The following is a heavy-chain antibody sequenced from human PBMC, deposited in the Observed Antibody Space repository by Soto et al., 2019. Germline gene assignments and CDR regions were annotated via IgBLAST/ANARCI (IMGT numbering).Heavy chain of an antibody. CDR1: GFAFGDSA. CDR3: AKAPYAGYFYYFDS. V-gene: IGHV3-9*01. CDR2: ISWNSGAK. Sequence: QPGESLRLSCAGSGFAFGDSAMHWVRQAPGKGLEWVAGISWNSGAKGYADSVKGRFTISRDNAKKSLYLQMNTLRPEDTALYYYAKAPYAGYFYYFDSWGQGTLVTVSS. J-gene: IGHJ4*02. D-gene: IGHD5-12*01.